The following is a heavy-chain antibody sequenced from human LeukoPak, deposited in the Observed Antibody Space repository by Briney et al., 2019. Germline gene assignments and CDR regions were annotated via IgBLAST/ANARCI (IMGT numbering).Heavy chain of an antibody. CDR1: GGSISSSDYY. CDR2: IYYGGST. V-gene: IGHV4-39*01. Sequence: PSETLSLTCTASGGSISSSDYYWGWIRQPPGKGLEWIGSIYYGGSTYYNPSLKSRVTTSVDTSMNQFSLKLSFVTTADTAVYYCARALGYCSGGSCTRGYNWFDPWGQGTLVTVPS. CDR3: ARALGYCSGGSCTRGYNWFDP. J-gene: IGHJ5*02. D-gene: IGHD2-15*01.